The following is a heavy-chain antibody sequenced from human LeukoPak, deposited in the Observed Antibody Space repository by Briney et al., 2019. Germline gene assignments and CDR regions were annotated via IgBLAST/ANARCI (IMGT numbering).Heavy chain of an antibody. CDR3: ARSMVTFDN. J-gene: IGHJ4*02. D-gene: IGHD5-18*01. CDR1: GFTFGDYA. Sequence: GGSLRLSCTASGFTFGDYAMSWVRQAPGKGLEWVGFIRSRTYGATTEYAASVKGRFIISRDDSKSIAYLQMNSLKTGDSAVYYCARSMVTFDNWGQGTLVTVSS. CDR2: IRSRTYGATT. V-gene: IGHV3-49*04.